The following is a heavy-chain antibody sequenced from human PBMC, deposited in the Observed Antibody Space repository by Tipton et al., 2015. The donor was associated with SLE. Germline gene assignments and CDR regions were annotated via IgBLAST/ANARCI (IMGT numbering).Heavy chain of an antibody. D-gene: IGHD3-3*01. V-gene: IGHV4-34*01. Sequence: TLSLTCTVSGGSISSHYWSWIRQPPGKGLEWIGEINHSGSTNYNPSLKSRVTISVDTSKNQFSLKLSSVTAADTAVYYCARYHPVLRFLEWYAFDIWGQGTMVTVSS. CDR1: GGSISSHY. CDR3: ARYHPVLRFLEWYAFDI. CDR2: INHSGST. J-gene: IGHJ3*02.